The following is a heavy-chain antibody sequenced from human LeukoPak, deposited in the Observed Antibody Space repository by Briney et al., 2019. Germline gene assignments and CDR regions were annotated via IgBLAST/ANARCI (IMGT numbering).Heavy chain of an antibody. J-gene: IGHJ4*02. D-gene: IGHD3-22*01. CDR2: ISYDERDV. V-gene: IGHV3-30*03. CDR3: ASLKEWLLLGGFDY. CDR1: GFTFRTSA. Sequence: GGSLRLSCAASGFTFRTSALYWVRQAPGKGVEWVAAISYDERDVYYADSVKGRFAISRDNSKDILYLQMNGLRLEDTAIYYCASLKEWLLLGGFDYWGQGALVTVSS.